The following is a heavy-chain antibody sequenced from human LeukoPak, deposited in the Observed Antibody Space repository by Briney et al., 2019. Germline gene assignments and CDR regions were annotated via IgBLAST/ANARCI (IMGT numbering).Heavy chain of an antibody. CDR1: GFTFSSYA. CDR2: ISGSGGST. CDR3: AKYRSNQLGAIDI. Sequence: GGSLRLSCAASGFTFSSYAMSWVRQAPGKGLEWVSAISGSGGSTYYADSVKGRFTNSRDNSKDTLYLQMNSLRAEDTAVYYCAKYRSNQLGAIDIWGQGTMVTVSS. D-gene: IGHD2-2*01. V-gene: IGHV3-23*01. J-gene: IGHJ3*02.